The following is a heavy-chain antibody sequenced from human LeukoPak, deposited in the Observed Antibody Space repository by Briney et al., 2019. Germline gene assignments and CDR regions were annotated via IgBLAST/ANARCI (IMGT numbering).Heavy chain of an antibody. J-gene: IGHJ4*02. D-gene: IGHD6-13*01. Sequence: GGSLRLSCAASGFTFSNYWMHWVSHAPGKGAVWVSRIKSDGRSTKFADCVQGGFTISRDNGKNTVYLQMNSLRAEDTAVYYCARGGDSSNWYPGYFDYWGQGALVTVSS. CDR1: GFTFSNYW. CDR3: ARGGDSSNWYPGYFDY. V-gene: IGHV3-74*01. CDR2: IKSDGRST.